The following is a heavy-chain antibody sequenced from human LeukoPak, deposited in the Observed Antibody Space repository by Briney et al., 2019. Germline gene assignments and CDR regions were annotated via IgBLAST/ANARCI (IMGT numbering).Heavy chain of an antibody. CDR3: ARSIGLTGGGVDV. D-gene: IGHD3-9*01. Sequence: PGGSLRLSCAASGFTFSDYNMNWVRQAPGKGLEWVSYITDSGNTIHYADSVKGQFTISRDNAKNSLYLQMNSLRAEDTAVYYCARSIGLTGGGVDVWGQGTTVTVSS. CDR1: GFTFSDYN. J-gene: IGHJ6*02. V-gene: IGHV3-11*01. CDR2: ITDSGNTI.